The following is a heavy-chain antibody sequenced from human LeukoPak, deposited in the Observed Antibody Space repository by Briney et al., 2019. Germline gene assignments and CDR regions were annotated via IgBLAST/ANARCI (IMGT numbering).Heavy chain of an antibody. J-gene: IGHJ4*02. CDR2: ITSSGSTI. V-gene: IGHV3-48*03. CDR1: GFTFSSYE. Sequence: GGSLRLSCAASGFTFSSYEMNWVRQAPGKGLEWVSYITSSGSTIYYADSVKGRFTISRDNAKNSLYLQMNSLSAEDTAVYYCARTGYYFDYWGQGTLVTVSS. CDR3: ARTGYYFDY. D-gene: IGHD1-14*01.